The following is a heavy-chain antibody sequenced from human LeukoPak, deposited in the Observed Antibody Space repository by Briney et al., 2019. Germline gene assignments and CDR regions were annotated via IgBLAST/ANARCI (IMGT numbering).Heavy chain of an antibody. D-gene: IGHD3-9*01. CDR3: ARRLTRPERFDS. J-gene: IGHJ4*02. CDR1: GGSVSSDGFY. Sequence: SETLSLTCTVPGGSVSSDGFYWTWIRQPPGKGLEWIGYVYYSGSTNYNPSLKSRVTISLDTSKNQFSLKLNSVTAADTAVFYCARRLTRPERFDSWGQGTLVTVSS. CDR2: VYYSGST. V-gene: IGHV4-61*08.